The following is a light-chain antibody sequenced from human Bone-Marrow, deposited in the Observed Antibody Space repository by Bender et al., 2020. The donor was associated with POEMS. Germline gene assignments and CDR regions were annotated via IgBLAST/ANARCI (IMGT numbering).Light chain of an antibody. J-gene: IGLJ2*01. CDR3: QAWDSTTVHVI. CDR2: QDN. V-gene: IGLV3-1*01. CDR1: KLGEKY. Sequence: SYELTQPHSVSVSPGQTVSITCSGDKLGEKYASWYQQKPGQSPALVIYQDNKRPSGIPERFSGSNSGNTATLTISGTQAVDEADYYCQAWDSTTVHVIFGGGTKVTVL.